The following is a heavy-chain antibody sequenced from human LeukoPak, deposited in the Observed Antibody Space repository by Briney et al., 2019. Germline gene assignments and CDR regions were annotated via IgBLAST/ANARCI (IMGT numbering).Heavy chain of an antibody. V-gene: IGHV3-7*03. CDR2: IKQDGSER. Sequence: GGSLRHSCAASGFTFSSYWMSWVRQAPGKGLEWVANIKQDGSERYHADSVKGRFTISRDNAKNSLYLQMNSLRAEDTAVYYCARDEWQWLVFDYWGQGTLVTVSS. CDR1: GFTFSSYW. D-gene: IGHD6-19*01. CDR3: ARDEWQWLVFDY. J-gene: IGHJ4*02.